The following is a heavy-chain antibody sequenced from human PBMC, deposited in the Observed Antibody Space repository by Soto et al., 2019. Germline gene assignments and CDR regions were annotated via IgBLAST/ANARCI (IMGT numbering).Heavy chain of an antibody. D-gene: IGHD4-17*01. CDR1: GGSISSYY. CDR3: ARDRSMHDYGDYFDY. Sequence: SETLSLTCTVSGGSISSYYWSWIRQPPGKGLEWIGYIYYSGSTNYNPSLKSRVTISVDTSKNQFSLKLSSVTAADAAVYYCARDRSMHDYGDYFDYWGQGTLVTVSS. J-gene: IGHJ4*02. CDR2: IYYSGST. V-gene: IGHV4-59*01.